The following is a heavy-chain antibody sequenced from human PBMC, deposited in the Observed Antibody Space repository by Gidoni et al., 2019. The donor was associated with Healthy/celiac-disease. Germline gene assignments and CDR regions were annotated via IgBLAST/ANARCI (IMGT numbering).Heavy chain of an antibody. J-gene: IGHJ6*02. CDR1: GFTFSSYG. CDR3: ASLSNDYGDPYGMDV. V-gene: IGHV3-33*01. CDR2: IWYDGSNK. Sequence: QVQLVESGGGVVQPGRSLRPSCAASGFTFSSYGMHWVRQAPGKGLEWVAVIWYDGSNKYYADSVKGRFTISRDNSKNTLYLQMNSLRAEDTAVYYCASLSNDYGDPYGMDVWGQGTTVTVSS. D-gene: IGHD4-17*01.